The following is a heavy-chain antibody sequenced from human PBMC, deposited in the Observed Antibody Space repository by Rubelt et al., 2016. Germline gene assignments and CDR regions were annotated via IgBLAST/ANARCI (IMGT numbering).Heavy chain of an antibody. CDR3: ARDGWFDY. D-gene: IGHD2-2*03. J-gene: IGHJ4*02. V-gene: IGHV3-23*01. Sequence: ISDSGGSTYYADSVRGRFTISRDTSKSTLYPQLHSLTAEDTAMYYCARDGWFDYWGQGTLVTVSS. CDR2: ISDSGGST.